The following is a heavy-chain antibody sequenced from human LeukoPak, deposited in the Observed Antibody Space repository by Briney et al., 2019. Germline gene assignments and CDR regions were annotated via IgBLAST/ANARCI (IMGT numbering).Heavy chain of an antibody. CDR3: ARGRTPAYRGTTGELRYFDWFSY. CDR2: INPNSGGT. J-gene: IGHJ4*02. Sequence: ASVKVSCKASGYTFTGYYMHWVRQAPGQGLEWMGWINPNSGGTNYAQKFQGWVTMTRDTSISTAYMELSRLRSDDTAVYYCARGRTPAYRGTTGELRYFDWFSYWGREPWSPSPQ. CDR1: GYTFTGYY. V-gene: IGHV1-2*04. D-gene: IGHD3-9*01.